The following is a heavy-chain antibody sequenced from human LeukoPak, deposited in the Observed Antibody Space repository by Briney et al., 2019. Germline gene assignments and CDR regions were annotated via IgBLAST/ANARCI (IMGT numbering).Heavy chain of an antibody. Sequence: SETLSLTCTVSGGSISSYYWSWIRQPPGKGLEWIGYIYYSGSTNYNPSLKSRATISVDTSKNQFSLKLSSVTAADTAVYYCASTLIAVAGWDYYYGMDVWGQGTTVTVSS. CDR1: GGSISSYY. V-gene: IGHV4-59*08. J-gene: IGHJ6*02. D-gene: IGHD6-19*01. CDR2: IYYSGST. CDR3: ASTLIAVAGWDYYYGMDV.